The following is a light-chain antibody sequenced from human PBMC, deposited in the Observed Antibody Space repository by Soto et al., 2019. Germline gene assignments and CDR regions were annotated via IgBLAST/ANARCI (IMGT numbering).Light chain of an antibody. V-gene: IGKV1-39*01. CDR1: QSISTY. CDR2: AAS. CDR3: QQGYSPPWT. J-gene: IGKJ1*01. Sequence: DIQMTQSPSSLSASLGDRVTITCRASQSISTYLHWYQQTPGKPPELLIYAASNLQSGVPSRFSGGGSGTDLTLTISSLQPEDFASYYCQQGYSPPWTFGKGTNVEIK.